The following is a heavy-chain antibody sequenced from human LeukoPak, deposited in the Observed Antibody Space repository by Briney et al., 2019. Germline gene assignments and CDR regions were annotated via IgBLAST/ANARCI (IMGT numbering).Heavy chain of an antibody. V-gene: IGHV4-61*01. CDR1: GGSVSSSIYY. Sequence: SETLSLTCTVSGGSVSSSIYYWSWIRQSPGKGLEWIGYIYYTGSTNYNPSLKSRVTISGDTSKNQFSLKLSSVTAADTAVYYCARDGVGSLYYYGMDVWGQGTTVTVSS. D-gene: IGHD1-26*01. CDR3: ARDGVGSLYYYGMDV. J-gene: IGHJ6*02. CDR2: IYYTGST.